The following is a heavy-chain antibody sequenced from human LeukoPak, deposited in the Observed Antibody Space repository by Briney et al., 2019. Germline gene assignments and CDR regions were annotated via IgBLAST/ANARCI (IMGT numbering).Heavy chain of an antibody. CDR3: TTVSEYCGGDCYSRFDY. V-gene: IGHV3-15*01. J-gene: IGHJ4*02. Sequence: PGGSLRLSCAASEFTFSNAWMSWVRQAPGKGLEWVGRIKSKTDGGTTDYAAPVKGRFTISRDDSKNTLYLQMNSLKTEDTAVYYCTTVSEYCGGDCYSRFDYWGQGTLVTVSS. D-gene: IGHD2-21*02. CDR1: EFTFSNAW. CDR2: IKSKTDGGTT.